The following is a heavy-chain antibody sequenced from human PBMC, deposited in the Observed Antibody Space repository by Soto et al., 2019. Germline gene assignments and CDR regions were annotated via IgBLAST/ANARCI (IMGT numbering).Heavy chain of an antibody. CDR3: ARATAMAKSKFDY. V-gene: IGHV4-34*01. D-gene: IGHD5-18*01. CDR1: CGSFSGYY. J-gene: IGHJ4*02. Sequence: PSETLSLTCAVYCGSFSGYYWSWIRQPPGKGLEWIGEINHSGSTNYNPSLKSRVTISVDTSKNQFSLKLSSVTAADMAVYYCARATAMAKSKFDYWGQGTLVTVSS. CDR2: INHSGST.